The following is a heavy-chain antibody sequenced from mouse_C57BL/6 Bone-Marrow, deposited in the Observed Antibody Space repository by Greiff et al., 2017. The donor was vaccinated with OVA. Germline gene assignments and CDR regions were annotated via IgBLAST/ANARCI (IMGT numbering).Heavy chain of an antibody. CDR3: ARGIYYYGSSYFDY. Sequence: VQLKQSGPVLVKPGASVKMSCKASGYTFTDYYMNWVKQSHGKSLEWIGVINPYNGGTSYNQKFKGKATLTVDKSSSTAYMELNSLTSEDSAVYYCARGIYYYGSSYFDYWGQGTTLTVSS. CDR2: INPYNGGT. D-gene: IGHD1-1*01. V-gene: IGHV1-19*01. CDR1: GYTFTDYY. J-gene: IGHJ2*01.